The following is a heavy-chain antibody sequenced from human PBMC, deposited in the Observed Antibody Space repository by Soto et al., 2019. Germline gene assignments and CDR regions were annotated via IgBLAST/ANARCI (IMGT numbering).Heavy chain of an antibody. CDR3: VMEDNYVTPTPPDV. CDR1: GYIFVNYG. J-gene: IGHJ6*02. CDR2: ISPYTGNT. D-gene: IGHD3-16*01. V-gene: IGHV1-18*01. Sequence: QVQLVQSGDEVKKPGASVKVSCKASGYIFVNYGIAWVRQAPGQGLEWMGWISPYTGNTHSATKVQGRLTMTTDTSPSTECRDLGSLTSDDTAVYYCVMEDNYVTPTPPDVWGQGTTVPVSS.